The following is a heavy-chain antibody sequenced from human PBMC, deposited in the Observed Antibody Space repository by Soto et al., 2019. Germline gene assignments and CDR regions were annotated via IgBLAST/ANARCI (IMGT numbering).Heavy chain of an antibody. Sequence: GGSLRLSCAASGFTFSSYAMSWVRRAPGKGLEWVSAISGSGGSTYYAESVKGRFTISRDNSKNTLYLQMNSLRAEDTAVYYCAKDHRVSFLEWLLWIYWGQGTLVTVSS. CDR3: AKDHRVSFLEWLLWIY. V-gene: IGHV3-23*01. D-gene: IGHD3-3*02. CDR1: GFTFSSYA. CDR2: ISGSGGST. J-gene: IGHJ4*02.